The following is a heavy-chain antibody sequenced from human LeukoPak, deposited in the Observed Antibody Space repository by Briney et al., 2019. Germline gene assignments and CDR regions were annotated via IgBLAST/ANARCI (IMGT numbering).Heavy chain of an antibody. CDR2: IYSSGTT. Sequence: PSETLSLTCTVSGGSITGSHWSWLRQSAGKGLEWIGRIYSSGTTNYNPSLKSRVTMSLDTSKNQFSLRLSSVTAADTAVYYCARGAYSFDYWGQGTLVTGSS. J-gene: IGHJ4*02. V-gene: IGHV4-4*07. CDR1: GGSITGSH. CDR3: ARGAYSFDY.